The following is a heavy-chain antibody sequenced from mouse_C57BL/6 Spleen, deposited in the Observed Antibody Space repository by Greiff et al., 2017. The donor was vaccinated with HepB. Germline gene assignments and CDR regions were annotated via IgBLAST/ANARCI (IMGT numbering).Heavy chain of an antibody. J-gene: IGHJ1*03. V-gene: IGHV1-59*01. CDR3: ARKGGLRQGKNFDV. Sequence: QVQLQQPGAELVRPGTSVKLSCKASGYTFTSYWMHWVKQRPGQGLEWIGVIDPSDSYTNYNQKFKGKATLTVDTSSSTAYMQLSSLTSEDSAVYYCARKGGLRQGKNFDVWGTGTTVTVSS. CDR2: IDPSDSYT. CDR1: GYTFTSYW. D-gene: IGHD2-4*01.